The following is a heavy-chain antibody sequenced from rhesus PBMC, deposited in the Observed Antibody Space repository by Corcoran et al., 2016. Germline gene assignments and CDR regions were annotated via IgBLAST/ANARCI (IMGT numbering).Heavy chain of an antibody. CDR3: AREGSGYNHIDN. V-gene: IGHV4S11*01. Sequence: QVQLQESGPGLVKPLETLSITCAVSGGTISSNYWSCIRQPTGKGLEWIGQIHGSGSSTNYDPSLKRRVTLSVDTSKNQFSLKLSSVTAADTAVYYCAREGSGYNHIDNWGQGVLVTVSS. CDR2: IHGSGSST. D-gene: IGHD2-21*01. J-gene: IGHJ4*01. CDR1: GGTISSNY.